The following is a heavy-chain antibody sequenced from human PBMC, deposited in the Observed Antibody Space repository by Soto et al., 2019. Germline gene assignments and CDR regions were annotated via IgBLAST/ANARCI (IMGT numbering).Heavy chain of an antibody. Sequence: ASVKVSCKASGYTFTSYYMHWVRQAPGQGLEWMGIINPSGGSTSYAQKFQGRVTMTRDTSTSTVYMELSSLRSEDTAVYYCASVGYCSSTSCYDYYYMDGWGKRTTDTGSS. CDR3: ASVGYCSSTSCYDYYYMDG. CDR1: GYTFTSYY. J-gene: IGHJ6*03. V-gene: IGHV1-46*03. D-gene: IGHD2-2*01. CDR2: INPSGGST.